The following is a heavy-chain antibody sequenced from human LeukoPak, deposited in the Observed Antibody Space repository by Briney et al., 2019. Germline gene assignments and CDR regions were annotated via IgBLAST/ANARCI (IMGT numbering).Heavy chain of an antibody. J-gene: IGHJ6*02. D-gene: IGHD2-21*02. CDR2: IYSGGST. Sequence: PGGSLRLSCAASGFTVSSNYMSWVRQAPGKGLEWVSVIYSGGSTYYADSVKGRFTISRDNSKNTLYLQMNSLRAEDTAVYYCARTADYYYYGMDVWGQGTTVIVSS. CDR1: GFTVSSNY. V-gene: IGHV3-66*01. CDR3: ARTADYYYYGMDV.